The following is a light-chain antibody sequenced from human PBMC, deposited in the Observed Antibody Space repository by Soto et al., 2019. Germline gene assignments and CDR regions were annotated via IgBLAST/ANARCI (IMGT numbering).Light chain of an antibody. V-gene: IGKV1-5*01. Sequence: DIQMTQSPSTLSASIGDRVTISCRASQNIGSWLAWYQQRPGKAPRLLIYDASSLESGVPSRFSGSGSGTEFTLTISSLQSEDFAVYYCQQYNNWPRTFGQGTKVDIK. J-gene: IGKJ1*01. CDR1: QNIGSW. CDR3: QQYNNWPRT. CDR2: DAS.